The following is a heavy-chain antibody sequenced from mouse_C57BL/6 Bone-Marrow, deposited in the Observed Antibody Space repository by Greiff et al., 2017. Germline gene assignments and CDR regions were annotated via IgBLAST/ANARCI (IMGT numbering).Heavy chain of an antibody. J-gene: IGHJ2*01. CDR1: GFNIKDDY. V-gene: IGHV14-4*01. CDR2: LDPEIGDT. D-gene: IGHD2-3*01. Sequence: VQLQQSGAELVRPGASVKLSCTASGFNIKDDYIHWVKQRPGPGLEWIGWLDPEIGDTEYASKFPGKATITSDTSSHTAYLQLSSLTSEDTAVYYCSAFDGNYFDFWGQGTPLTVAS. CDR3: SAFDGNYFDF.